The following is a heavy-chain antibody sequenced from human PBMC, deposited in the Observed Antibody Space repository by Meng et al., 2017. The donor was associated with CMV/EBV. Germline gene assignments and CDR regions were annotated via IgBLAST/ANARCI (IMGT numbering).Heavy chain of an antibody. D-gene: IGHD2-2*01. CDR1: VFTFTNYD. Sequence: SLKISCAAPVFTFTNYDFHWVRQATGKGLEWVSSIYTAGDTYYPDSAKGRFTISRDNFKNSVYLQMNSLRVGDTAVYYYVRSGGYCSSTSCRRNNWFDPWGQGTLVTVSS. CDR3: VRSGGYCSSTSCRRNNWFDP. V-gene: IGHV3-13*01. CDR2: IYTAGDT. J-gene: IGHJ5*02.